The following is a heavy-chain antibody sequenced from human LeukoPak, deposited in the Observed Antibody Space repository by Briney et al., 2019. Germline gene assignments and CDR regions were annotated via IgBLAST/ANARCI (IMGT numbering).Heavy chain of an antibody. Sequence: SQTLSLTCAISADRVSSNSAAWNWIRQSPSRGLEWLGRTYYRSKWYNDYAVSVKSRITIIPDTSKNQFSLQLNSVTPEDTAVYYCARGEYYGSGRFYNWFDPWGQGTLVTVSS. CDR2: TYYRSKWYN. V-gene: IGHV6-1*01. CDR3: ARGEYYGSGRFYNWFDP. CDR1: ADRVSSNSAA. D-gene: IGHD3-10*01. J-gene: IGHJ5*02.